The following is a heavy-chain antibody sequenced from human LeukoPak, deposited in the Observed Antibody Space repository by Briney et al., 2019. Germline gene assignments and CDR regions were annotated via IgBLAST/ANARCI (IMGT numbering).Heavy chain of an antibody. J-gene: IGHJ6*03. V-gene: IGHV1-18*01. CDR1: TYTFTNYG. CDR3: ARGANWATFYYMDI. Sequence: ASVKVSCKASTYTFTNYGITWVRQAPGQGLEWMGWISAYNGHTNYAQKFQGRVTMTTDTSTSTAYMELRSLRSDDTAVYYCARGANWATFYYMDIWGKGTTVIISS. CDR2: ISAYNGHT. D-gene: IGHD7-27*01.